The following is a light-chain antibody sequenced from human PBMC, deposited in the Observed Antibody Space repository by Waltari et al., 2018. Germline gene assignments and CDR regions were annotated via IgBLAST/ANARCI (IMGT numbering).Light chain of an antibody. CDR1: GRATGSYNH. CDR3: SSYTTSSSLI. Sequence: QSALTQPASVAGSPGQAITISCTGTGRATGSYNHVSWYQQHPGKAPKLMIYDVTNRPSGVSNRFSGSKSGRTASLSISGLQPEDEADYYCSSYTTSSSLIFGGGTKLTV. V-gene: IGLV2-14*03. CDR2: DVT. J-gene: IGLJ2*01.